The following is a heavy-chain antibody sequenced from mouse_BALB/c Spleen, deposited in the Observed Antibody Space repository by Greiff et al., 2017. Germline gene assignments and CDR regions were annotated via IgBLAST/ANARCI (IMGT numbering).Heavy chain of an antibody. CDR3: ARYYYGSSYLYAMDY. CDR1: GYTFTSYY. D-gene: IGHD1-1*01. V-gene: IGHV1S56*01. CDR2: IYPGDGST. Sequence: QVQLQQSGPELVKPGASVKMSCKASGYTFTSYYIHWVKQRPGQGLEWIGWIYPGDGSTKYNEKFKGKTTLTADKSSSTAYMLLSSLTSEDSAIYFCARYYYGSSYLYAMDYWGQGTSVTVSS. J-gene: IGHJ4*01.